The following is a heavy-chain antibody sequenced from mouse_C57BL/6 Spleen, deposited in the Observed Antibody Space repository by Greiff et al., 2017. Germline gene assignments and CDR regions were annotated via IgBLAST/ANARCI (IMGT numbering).Heavy chain of an antibody. D-gene: IGHD1-1*01. Sequence: VQLQQSGPELVKPGASVKISCKASGYSFTDYNMNWVKQSNGKSLEWIGVINPNYGTTSYNQKFKGKATLTVDQSSSTAYMQLNSLTSEDSAVYYWAITTVVATDWYFDVWGTGTTVTVSS. V-gene: IGHV1-39*01. CDR3: AITTVVATDWYFDV. CDR2: INPNYGTT. J-gene: IGHJ1*03. CDR1: GYSFTDYN.